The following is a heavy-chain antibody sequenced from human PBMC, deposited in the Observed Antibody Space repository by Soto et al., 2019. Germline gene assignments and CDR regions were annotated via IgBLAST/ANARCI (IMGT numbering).Heavy chain of an antibody. D-gene: IGHD6-6*01. CDR2: IIPIFGTA. CDR1: GGTFSSYA. J-gene: IGHJ6*02. CDR3: ARGVAARPTYYYYGMDV. Sequence: QVQLVQSGAEVKKPGSSVKVSCKASGGTFSSYAISWVRQAPGQGLEWMGGIIPIFGTANYAQKFQGRVTITADDSTSTAYMELSSLRSEDTAVYYCARGVAARPTYYYYGMDVWGQGTTVTVSS. V-gene: IGHV1-69*01.